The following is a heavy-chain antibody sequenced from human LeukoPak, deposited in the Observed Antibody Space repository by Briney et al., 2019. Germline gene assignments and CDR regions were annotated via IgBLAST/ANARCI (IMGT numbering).Heavy chain of an antibody. V-gene: IGHV4-39*01. CDR1: GGSISSSSYY. J-gene: IGHJ4*02. Sequence: KPSETLSFTCTVSGGSISSSSYYWGWIRQPPGKGLEWIGSIYYSGSTYYNPSLKSRVTISVDTSKNQFSLKLSSVTAADTAVYYCARHDLAVAEKQIDCWGQGTLVTVSS. CDR3: ARHDLAVAEKQIDC. D-gene: IGHD6-19*01. CDR2: IYYSGST.